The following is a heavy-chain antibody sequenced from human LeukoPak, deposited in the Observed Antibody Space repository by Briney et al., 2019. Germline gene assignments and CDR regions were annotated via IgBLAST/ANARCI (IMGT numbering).Heavy chain of an antibody. J-gene: IGHJ4*02. CDR3: GRHCRTTSCYTGDF. CDR2: IYYSGST. D-gene: IGHD2-2*02. V-gene: IGHV4-39*01. Sequence: SETLSLTCTVSGGSISSSSYYWGWIRQPPGKGLEGIGSIYYSGSTYHNPSLQSRVTISGDTSKNEFSLKLSSVTAADAAVYYCGRHCRTTSCYTGDFWGQGTLVTVSS. CDR1: GGSISSSSYY.